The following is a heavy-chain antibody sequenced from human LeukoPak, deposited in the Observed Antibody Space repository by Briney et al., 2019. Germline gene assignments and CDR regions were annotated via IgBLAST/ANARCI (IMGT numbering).Heavy chain of an antibody. CDR1: GYSISNGYY. Sequence: SETLSLTCTVSGYSISNGYYWGWIRQPPGKGLEWIGSMYQSGTTYYSPSLKSRVTISVDTSKNEFSLKLSSVTAADTAVYYCARFAGGSTGYFYYMDVWGRGTTVTVSS. V-gene: IGHV4-38-2*02. D-gene: IGHD2-15*01. CDR2: MYQSGTT. J-gene: IGHJ6*03. CDR3: ARFAGGSTGYFYYMDV.